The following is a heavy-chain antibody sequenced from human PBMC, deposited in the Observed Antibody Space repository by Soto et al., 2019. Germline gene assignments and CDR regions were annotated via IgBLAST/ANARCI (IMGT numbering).Heavy chain of an antibody. CDR2: INAGNGDT. Sequence: QVHLVQSGAEVKKPGASVRVSCKASGYTFTTYAINWVRQAPGQRLEWMGWINAGNGDTQYSQKFQDRVTITKDTSATTTYMELPSLRSEDTAVYYCARDLRGNSNWFGGGEFDYWGQGTLVTVSS. D-gene: IGHD3-10*01. CDR1: GYTFTTYA. CDR3: ARDLRGNSNWFGGGEFDY. V-gene: IGHV1-3*01. J-gene: IGHJ4*02.